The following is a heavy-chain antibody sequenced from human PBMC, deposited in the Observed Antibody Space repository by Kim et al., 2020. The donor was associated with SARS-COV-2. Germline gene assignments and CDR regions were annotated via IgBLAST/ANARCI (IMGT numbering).Heavy chain of an antibody. CDR2: ISYDGSNK. CDR3: AKDKSGITGTGLYYYYGMDV. Sequence: GGSLRLSCAASGFTFSSYGMHWVRQAPGKGLEWVAVISYDGSNKYYADSVKGRFTISRDNSKNTLYLQMNSLRAEDTAVYYCAKDKSGITGTGLYYYYGMDVWGQGTTVTVSS. J-gene: IGHJ6*02. CDR1: GFTFSSYG. D-gene: IGHD1-20*01. V-gene: IGHV3-30*18.